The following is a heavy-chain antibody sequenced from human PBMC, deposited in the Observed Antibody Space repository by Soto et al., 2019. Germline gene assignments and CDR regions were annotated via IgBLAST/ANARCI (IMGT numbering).Heavy chain of an antibody. CDR2: IYPGDSDT. D-gene: IGHD3-10*01. V-gene: IGHV5-51*01. J-gene: IGHJ4*02. CDR3: ARLSYGSGSYYRPDY. CDR1: GYSFTSYW. Sequence: PGESLKISCKGSGYSFTSYWIGWVRQMPGKGLEWMEIIYPGDSDTRYSPSFQGQVTISADKSISTAYLQWSSLKASDTAMYYCARLSYGSGSYYRPDYWGQGTLVTVSS.